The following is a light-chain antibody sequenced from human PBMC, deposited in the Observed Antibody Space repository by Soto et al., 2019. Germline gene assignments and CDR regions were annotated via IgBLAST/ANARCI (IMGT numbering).Light chain of an antibody. CDR1: QSINNY. J-gene: IGKJ4*01. Sequence: EIVMTQSPATLSVSPGERATLSCRASQSINNYLAWYQQKPGQAPRLLIDGTSTRATGIPARFRGSGSGTEFTLTISSLQSEDFAVYYCQQFNNWPLPFGGGTRVEIK. V-gene: IGKV3-15*01. CDR3: QQFNNWPLP. CDR2: GTS.